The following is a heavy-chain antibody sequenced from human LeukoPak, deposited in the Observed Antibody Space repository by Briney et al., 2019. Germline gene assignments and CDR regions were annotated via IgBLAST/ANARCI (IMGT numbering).Heavy chain of an antibody. CDR1: GFTFSSDW. CDR2: INSDGSST. J-gene: IGHJ3*02. Sequence: GGSLRLSCAASGFTFSSDWMHWVRQAPGEGLVWVSRINSDGSSTSYADSVKGRFTISRDNAKNSLYLQMNSLRAEDTAVYYCARDYYDSSGYYYDAFDIWGQGILVTVSS. V-gene: IGHV3-74*01. CDR3: ARDYYDSSGYYYDAFDI. D-gene: IGHD3-22*01.